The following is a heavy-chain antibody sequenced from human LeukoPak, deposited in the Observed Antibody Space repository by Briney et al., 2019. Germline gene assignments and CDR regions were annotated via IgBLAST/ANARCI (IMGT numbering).Heavy chain of an antibody. V-gene: IGHV3-30*18. J-gene: IGHJ6*01. D-gene: IGHD6-19*01. CDR3: AKDFSTGWTYYYGMDV. CDR2: ISRDGDNK. CDR1: GFTFSTLC. Sequence: GGCLRLSCAASGFTFSTLCMHWVRQAPGKGLGWVAVISRDGDNKYFADSVKGRFTISRDNSKNTLYLQMNSLRAEDTAVYYCAKDFSTGWTYYYGMDVWGQGTTVTVAS.